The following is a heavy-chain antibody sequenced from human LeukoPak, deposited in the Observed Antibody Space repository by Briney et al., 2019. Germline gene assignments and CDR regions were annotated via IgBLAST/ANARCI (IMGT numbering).Heavy chain of an antibody. CDR3: ARESDIFTGPSEY. Sequence: SETLSLTCTVSGGSISSYYWSWIRQPPGKGLEWIGYIYYSGSTNNNPSLKSRVSISVDTSKNQFSLNLSSVTAADTAVYYCARESDIFTGPSEYWGQGTLVTVSS. D-gene: IGHD3-9*01. V-gene: IGHV4-59*01. J-gene: IGHJ4*02. CDR1: GGSISSYY. CDR2: IYYSGST.